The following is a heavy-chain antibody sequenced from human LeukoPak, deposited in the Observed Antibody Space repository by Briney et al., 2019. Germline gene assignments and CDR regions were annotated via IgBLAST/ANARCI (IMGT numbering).Heavy chain of an antibody. CDR3: ARPRYCTSTTCSGPFRY. V-gene: IGHV4-34*01. D-gene: IGHD2-2*01. J-gene: IGHJ4*02. CDR1: GESFRGYY. CDR2: INHSGGT. Sequence: SETLSLTCAVYGESFRGYYWSWIRQPPGKGLEWIGEINHSGGTNYNPSLKSRVTISVDMSKNQFSLELTSVTAADTAVYYCARPRYCTSTTCSGPFRYWGQGTLVTVSS.